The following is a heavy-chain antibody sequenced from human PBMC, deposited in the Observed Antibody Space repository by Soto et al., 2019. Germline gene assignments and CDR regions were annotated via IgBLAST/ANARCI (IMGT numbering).Heavy chain of an antibody. J-gene: IGHJ4*02. D-gene: IGHD2-21*02. V-gene: IGHV4-59*01. Sequence: QVQLQESGPGLVKPSETLSLTCTVSGGSISSYYWSWIRQPPGKGLEWIGYIYYSGSTNYNPSLNSRVTISVDTSKNQFSLKLSSVTAADTAVYYCARGYGGNSVDYWGQGTLVTVSS. CDR2: IYYSGST. CDR3: ARGYGGNSVDY. CDR1: GGSISSYY.